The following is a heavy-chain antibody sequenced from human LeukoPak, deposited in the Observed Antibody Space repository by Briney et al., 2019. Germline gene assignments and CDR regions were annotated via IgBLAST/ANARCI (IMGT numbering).Heavy chain of an antibody. CDR2: INHSGST. J-gene: IGHJ1*01. Sequence: PSETLSLTCAVYGGSLSDYYWSWIRQPPGKGLEWIGEINHSGSTNYNPSLKSRVTISVDTSKNQFSLKLSSVTAADTAVYYCARVESMDYYDSSGFFQHWGQGTLVTVSS. D-gene: IGHD3-22*01. V-gene: IGHV4-34*01. CDR3: ARVESMDYYDSSGFFQH. CDR1: GGSLSDYY.